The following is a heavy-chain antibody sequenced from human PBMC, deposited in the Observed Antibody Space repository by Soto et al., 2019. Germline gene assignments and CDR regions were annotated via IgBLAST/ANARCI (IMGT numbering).Heavy chain of an antibody. D-gene: IGHD1-7*01. CDR2: MNNDGSSI. Sequence: EVQLVESGGGLVQPGGSLRLSCAASKFTFSNSWMHWVRQAPGKGLVWVSRMNNDGSSISYADSVKGRFTISRDNAKNTLYLQMNGLRAEDTAVYYCARAGGTAALDYWGQGTLVTVSS. J-gene: IGHJ4*02. CDR3: ARAGGTAALDY. CDR1: KFTFSNSW. V-gene: IGHV3-74*01.